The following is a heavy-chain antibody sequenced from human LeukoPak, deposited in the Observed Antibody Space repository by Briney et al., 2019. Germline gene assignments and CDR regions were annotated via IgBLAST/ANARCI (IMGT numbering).Heavy chain of an antibody. V-gene: IGHV3-7*01. CDR2: IKQDGSEK. D-gene: IGHD3-9*01. CDR1: GFTVSSNY. J-gene: IGHJ3*02. Sequence: GGSLRLSCAASGFTVSSNYMSWVRQAPGKGLEWVANIKQDGSEKYYVDSVKGRFTISRDNAKNSLYLQMNSLRAEDTAVYYCARDCYDILTGEGAFDIWGQGTMVTVSS. CDR3: ARDCYDILTGEGAFDI.